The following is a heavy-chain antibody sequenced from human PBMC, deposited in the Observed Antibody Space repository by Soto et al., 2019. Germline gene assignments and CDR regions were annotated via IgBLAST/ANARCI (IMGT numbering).Heavy chain of an antibody. D-gene: IGHD2-15*01. CDR1: GGSMRPYK. CDR3: AREWSGFDY. J-gene: IGHJ4*02. CDR2: MYSSGSS. Sequence: QVQLQESGPGLVKPSETLSLICTVSGGSMRPYKWTWIRQSPGRGLEWIAYMYSSGSSSHNPSLKSRVTMSVDTSSKQFSLKQNSTTAADTAVYYGAREWSGFDYWGQGILVTVSS. V-gene: IGHV4-59*01.